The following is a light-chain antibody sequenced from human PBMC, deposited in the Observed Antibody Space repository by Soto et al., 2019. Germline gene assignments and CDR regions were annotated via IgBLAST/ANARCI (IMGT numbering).Light chain of an antibody. CDR1: QSVCSN. CDR2: ETS. CDR3: QQYNNWSPLT. Sequence: EVVLTQSPATLSVSPGAGATLSCRASQSVCSNLAWYQQKPGQAPRLLIYETSTRATGVPVRFSGSGSGTEFTLTISSLQSDDFAVYYCQQYNNWSPLTFGGGTKVDIK. V-gene: IGKV3-15*01. J-gene: IGKJ4*01.